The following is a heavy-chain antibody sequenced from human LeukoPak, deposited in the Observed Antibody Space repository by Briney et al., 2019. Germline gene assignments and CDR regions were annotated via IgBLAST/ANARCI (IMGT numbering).Heavy chain of an antibody. V-gene: IGHV4-4*09. CDR2: IYTTGDA. J-gene: IGHJ4*02. Sequence: PSEALCVTCTVPGVSISGYYWCWIWQPPGKGLEWIGSIYTTGDARYNPSLKSRVTISVDTSKNQFSLKLSSVTAADTAVYYCARATPVGGVRFDYWGQGTLVTVSS. CDR3: ARATPVGGVRFDY. CDR1: GVSISGYY. D-gene: IGHD3-16*01.